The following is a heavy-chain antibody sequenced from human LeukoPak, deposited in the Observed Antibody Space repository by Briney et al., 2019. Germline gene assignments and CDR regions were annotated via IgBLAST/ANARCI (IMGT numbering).Heavy chain of an antibody. Sequence: KPGGSLRLSCAASGFTFSDYYMGWIRQAPGKGLEWVSYISSSGSTIYYADSMKGRFTISRDNAKNSLYLQMNSLRAEDTAVYYCARGSYSGYDYWYYYYYYMDVWGKGTTVTVSS. CDR2: ISSSGSTI. V-gene: IGHV3-11*04. D-gene: IGHD5-12*01. J-gene: IGHJ6*03. CDR1: GFTFSDYY. CDR3: ARGSYSGYDYWYYYYYYMDV.